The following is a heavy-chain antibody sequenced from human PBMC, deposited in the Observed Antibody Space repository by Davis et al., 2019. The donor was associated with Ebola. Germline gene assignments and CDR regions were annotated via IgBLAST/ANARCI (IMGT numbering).Heavy chain of an antibody. J-gene: IGHJ4*02. CDR3: ARDEPRGVLDY. CDR2: INKDGSEE. Sequence: PGGSLRLSCAASGFAFSSYWMHWARQAPGKGLEWVANINKDGSEEFYVESVRGRFTISRDNAENSLFLQMNSLRAEDTAVYYCARDEPRGVLDYWGQGTLVTVSS. CDR1: GFAFSSYW. V-gene: IGHV3-7*03.